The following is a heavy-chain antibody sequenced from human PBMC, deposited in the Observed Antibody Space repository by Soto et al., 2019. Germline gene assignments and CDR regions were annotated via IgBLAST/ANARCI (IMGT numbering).Heavy chain of an antibody. Sequence: GGSLILSCAPSGNTSSHYYMSWIRQAPGKGLEWVSYISNRRSTNFYADSVTDRLTISRDNAKNSLHLQMNSLRVDDTAVYFCARVGPNTHFFYYYTMDVWGQGTTVTVSS. V-gene: IGHV3-11*01. J-gene: IGHJ6*02. D-gene: IGHD1-26*01. CDR3: ARVGPNTHFFYYYTMDV. CDR2: ISNRRSTN. CDR1: GNTSSHYY.